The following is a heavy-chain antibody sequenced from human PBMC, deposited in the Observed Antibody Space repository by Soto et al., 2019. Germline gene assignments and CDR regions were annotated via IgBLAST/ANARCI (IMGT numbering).Heavy chain of an antibody. Sequence: VGSLRLSCAASGFTLSRHTMNWVRQAPGKGLEWVSFIGSRTSDIYYADSVEGRFTISRDNSKDTLYLQMNSLRAEDTAVYFCARDDAFDNENGFDLWGQGTVVTVSS. CDR3: ARDDAFDNENGFDL. D-gene: IGHD3-3*02. V-gene: IGHV3-21*01. CDR1: GFTLSRHT. J-gene: IGHJ3*01. CDR2: IGSRTSDI.